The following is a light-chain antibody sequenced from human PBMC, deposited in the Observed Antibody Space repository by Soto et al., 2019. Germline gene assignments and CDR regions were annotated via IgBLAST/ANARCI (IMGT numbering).Light chain of an antibody. J-gene: IGKJ4*01. Sequence: IQMTQSPSTLSASIGDTVTITCRASQSINRWLAWYQQKPGEAPKLLIYDASSLESGVPSRFSGRGSGTEFTLAISRLQSEDFAVYYCQQYKTWPLTVGGGTKVDIK. V-gene: IGKV1-5*01. CDR2: DAS. CDR3: QQYKTWPLT. CDR1: QSINRW.